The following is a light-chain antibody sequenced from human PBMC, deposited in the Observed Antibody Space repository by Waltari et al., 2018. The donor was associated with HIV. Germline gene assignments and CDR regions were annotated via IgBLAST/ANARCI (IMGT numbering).Light chain of an antibody. Sequence: QSALTQPASVSGSPGQSMTISCTGTSSDFGSYNLVSWYQQHPGKAPKRMIYEVSKRPSGVSNRFSASKSGNTASLTISGLQAEDEADYYCCSYAGTSTVVFGGGTKLTVL. CDR3: CSYAGTSTVV. CDR2: EVS. J-gene: IGLJ2*01. CDR1: SSDFGSYNL. V-gene: IGLV2-23*02.